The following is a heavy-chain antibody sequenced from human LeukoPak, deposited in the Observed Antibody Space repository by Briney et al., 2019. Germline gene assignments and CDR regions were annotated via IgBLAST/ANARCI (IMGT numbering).Heavy chain of an antibody. J-gene: IGHJ4*02. D-gene: IGHD6-19*01. CDR2: IYYSGST. Sequence: SETLSLTCTVSGGSISSYYWSWIRQPPGKGLEWIGYIYYSGSTNYNPSLKSRVTISVDTSKYQFSLKLNSVTAADTAVYYCARQWAVAGYYFDYWGQGTLVTVSS. V-gene: IGHV4-59*08. CDR1: GGSISSYY. CDR3: ARQWAVAGYYFDY.